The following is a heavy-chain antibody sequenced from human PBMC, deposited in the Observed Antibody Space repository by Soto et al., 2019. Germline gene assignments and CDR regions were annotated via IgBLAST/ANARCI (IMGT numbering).Heavy chain of an antibody. CDR1: GGSISSGGYY. V-gene: IGHV4-31*03. D-gene: IGHD1-26*01. Sequence: SETLSLTCSVSGGSISSGGYYWSWIRQHPGKGLEWIGYIYYSGSTYYNPSLKSRVTISVDTSKNQFSLKLSSVTAADTAVYYCARVPGGSYCLDYWGQGTLVTVSS. CDR2: IYYSGST. CDR3: ARVPGGSYCLDY. J-gene: IGHJ4*02.